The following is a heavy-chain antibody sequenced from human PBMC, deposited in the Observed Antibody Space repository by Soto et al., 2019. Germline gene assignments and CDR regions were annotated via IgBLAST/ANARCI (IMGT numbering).Heavy chain of an antibody. CDR1: GFSFSTFA. J-gene: IGHJ4*01. CDR3: AKDPRGPDY. Sequence: DVQLLESGGGLVQPGGSLRLSCVASGFSFSTFAMTWVRQAPGKGLEWVSGISGSGGSTYYVDSLKGRFTISRDNSKNTLFLPMNSLRVEDTAVYFCAKDPRGPDYWGHGTLVTVSS. V-gene: IGHV3-23*01. CDR2: ISGSGGST. D-gene: IGHD5-12*01.